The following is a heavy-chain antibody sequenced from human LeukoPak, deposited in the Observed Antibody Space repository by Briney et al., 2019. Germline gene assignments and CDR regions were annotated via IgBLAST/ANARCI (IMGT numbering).Heavy chain of an antibody. V-gene: IGHV1-2*02. J-gene: IGHJ5*02. CDR3: ARDAQVWFGELNWFDP. CDR1: GYTFTGYY. Sequence: VASVKVSCKASGYTFTGYYIYWVRQAPGQGLEWMGWINPNNGGTNYAQKFQGRVIMTRDTSISTAYMELSRLRSDDTAVYYCARDAQVWFGELNWFDPWGQGTLVTVTS. D-gene: IGHD3-10*01. CDR2: INPNNGGT.